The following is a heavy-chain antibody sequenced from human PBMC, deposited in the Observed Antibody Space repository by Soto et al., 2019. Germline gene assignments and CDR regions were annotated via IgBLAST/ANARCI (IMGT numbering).Heavy chain of an antibody. CDR1: GYTFTKYG. J-gene: IGHJ4*02. V-gene: IGHV1-18*01. D-gene: IGHD2-15*01. Sequence: ASVKVSCKASGYTFTKYGTAWVRQAPGQGLEWMGWISPYNGNTVYAQKVEGRVTMTTDTSTTTAYMELKSLRSDDNAVYYCVRGLRWRDLDYWGQGTPVTVSS. CDR3: VRGLRWRDLDY. CDR2: ISPYNGNT.